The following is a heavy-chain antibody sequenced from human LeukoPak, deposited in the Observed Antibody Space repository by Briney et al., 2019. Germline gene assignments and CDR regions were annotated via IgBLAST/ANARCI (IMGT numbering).Heavy chain of an antibody. Sequence: GESLKISCKGSGYSFTSYWIGWVRQMPGKGLEWLGIIYPGDSDTRYSPSLQGQVTISADKSISTAYLQWSSLKASDTAMYYCAGHSGTSSWTAFDYWGQGTLFTVSS. J-gene: IGHJ4*02. CDR2: IYPGDSDT. CDR1: GYSFTSYW. CDR3: AGHSGTSSWTAFDY. V-gene: IGHV5-51*01. D-gene: IGHD6-13*01.